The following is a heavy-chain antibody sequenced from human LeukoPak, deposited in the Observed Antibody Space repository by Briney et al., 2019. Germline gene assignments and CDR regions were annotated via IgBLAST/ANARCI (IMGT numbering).Heavy chain of an antibody. J-gene: IGHJ5*02. CDR2: VNHSGSA. V-gene: IGHV4-34*01. CDR3: ARERASNNHDNWFDP. Sequence: PSETLSLTCAVYGASFNDYYWSWIRHSPTKGLKWIGEVNHSGSAKYNPSLKSRVTISADKSKNQFFLRLSPVAAADSGVYYCARERASNNHDNWFDPWGQGTLVTVSS. CDR1: GASFNDYY.